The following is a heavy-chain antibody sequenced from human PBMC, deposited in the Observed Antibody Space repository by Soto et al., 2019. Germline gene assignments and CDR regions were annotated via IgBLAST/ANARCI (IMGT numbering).Heavy chain of an antibody. CDR3: ARSPGSGSYYNLYYYYYYYGMDV. J-gene: IGHJ6*02. V-gene: IGHV3-48*03. CDR2: ISSSGSTI. Sequence: GGSLRLSCAASGFTFSSYEMNWVRQAPGKGLEWVSYISSSGSTIYYADSVKGRFTISRDNAKNSLYLQMNSLRAEDTAVYYCARSPGSGSYYNLYYYYYYYGMDVWGQGTTVTVSS. D-gene: IGHD3-10*01. CDR1: GFTFSSYE.